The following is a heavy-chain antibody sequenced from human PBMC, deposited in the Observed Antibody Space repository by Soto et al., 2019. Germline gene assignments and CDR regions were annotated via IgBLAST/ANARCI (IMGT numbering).Heavy chain of an antibody. Sequence: EVKLVESGGGLVKSGGSLRLSCAASGYRFIDAWMNWVRQAPGKDLEWVGRIKSFADCGTTEYSAPVKGRFGMSRDDSTFTVFLQMNSLQTADTAVYYCTRRTKAAEIRVGSLDFWGRGTLVTVSA. CDR2: IKSFADCGTT. CDR1: GYRFIDAW. V-gene: IGHV3-15*07. J-gene: IGHJ4*02. CDR3: TRRTKAAEIRVGSLDF. D-gene: IGHD6-25*01.